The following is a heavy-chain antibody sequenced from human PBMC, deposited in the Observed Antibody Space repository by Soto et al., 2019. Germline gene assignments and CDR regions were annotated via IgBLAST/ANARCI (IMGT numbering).Heavy chain of an antibody. D-gene: IGHD3-10*01. CDR3: ATSYGSGYRAFDY. V-gene: IGHV1-18*01. CDR2: ISAYNGNT. CDR1: GYTFTSYG. Sequence: QVQLVQSGAEVKKPGASVKVSCKASGYTFTSYGISWVRQAPGQGLEWMGWISAYNGNTNYAQKLQGRVTMTADKSTSTAYMVLNSLRSEDTAIYYCATSYGSGYRAFDYWGQGALVTVSS. J-gene: IGHJ4*02.